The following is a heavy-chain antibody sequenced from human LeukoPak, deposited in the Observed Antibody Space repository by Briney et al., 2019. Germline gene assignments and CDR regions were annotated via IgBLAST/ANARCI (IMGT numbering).Heavy chain of an antibody. J-gene: IGHJ5*02. CDR2: IYPGDSDT. CDR1: GYRFTIYW. D-gene: IGHD3-3*01. Sequence: GESLKISCKGSGYRFTIYWIGWVRQMPGKGLEWMGIIYPGDSDTRYSPSFQGQVTISADKSISTAYLQWSSLKASETAIYYCARHFACDLWSDLILVDPWGQGSLVTVSS. CDR3: ARHFACDLWSDLILVDP. V-gene: IGHV5-51*01.